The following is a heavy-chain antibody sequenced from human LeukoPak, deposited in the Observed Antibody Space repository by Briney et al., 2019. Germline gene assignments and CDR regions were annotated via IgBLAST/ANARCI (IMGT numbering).Heavy chain of an antibody. J-gene: IGHJ3*02. D-gene: IGHD6-13*01. CDR1: GYSFTSYW. V-gene: IGHV5-51*01. Sequence: GESLKISCKGSGYSFTSYWIGWVRQMPGKGLEWMAIINPGGSDSRSSPSFRGQVTISADKSISTAYLQWSSLKASDTAMYYCARRFSAAAGFDIWGQGTMVTVSS. CDR2: INPGGSDS. CDR3: ARRFSAAAGFDI.